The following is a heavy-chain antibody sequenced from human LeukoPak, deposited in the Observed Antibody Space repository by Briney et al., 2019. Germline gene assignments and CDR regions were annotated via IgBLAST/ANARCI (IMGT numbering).Heavy chain of an antibody. J-gene: IGHJ1*01. D-gene: IGHD1-26*01. Sequence: PGGSLRLSCAASGFTFSSYAMSWVRQAPGEGLEWVSAISGIGGTTHYADSVKGRFTISRDNSKNTLFLQMDSLRGEDTAVYYCAKRVVVGATSPYSDFQHWGQGTLVTVSS. CDR2: ISGIGGTT. V-gene: IGHV3-23*01. CDR1: GFTFSSYA. CDR3: AKRVVVGATSPYSDFQH.